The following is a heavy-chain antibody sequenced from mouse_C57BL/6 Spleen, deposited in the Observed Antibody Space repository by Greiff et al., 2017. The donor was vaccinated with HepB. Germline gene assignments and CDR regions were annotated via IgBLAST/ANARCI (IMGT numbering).Heavy chain of an antibody. J-gene: IGHJ1*03. V-gene: IGHV1-81*01. D-gene: IGHD1-1*01. CDR1: GYTFTSYG. CDR3: ARGDYGSSYVGYFDV. CDR2: IYPRSGNT. Sequence: QVQLQQSGAELARPGASVKLSCKASGYTFTSYGISWVKQRTGQGLEWIGEIYPRSGNTYYNEKFKGKATLTADKSSSTAYMELRSLTSEDSAVYFCARGDYGSSYVGYFDVWGTWTTVTVSS.